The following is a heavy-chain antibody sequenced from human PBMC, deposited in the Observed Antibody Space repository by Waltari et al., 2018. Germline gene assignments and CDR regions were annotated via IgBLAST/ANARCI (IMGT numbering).Heavy chain of an antibody. Sequence: ELQVVESGGGLIQPGASLRLSCAASGFTVSSTYMAWVRQAPGRGPEWGSVGVTSGSTYPADAVKGRFTISRDNSENTVHLQMKNLTAEDTALYYCARATNWVLEAFDLWGQGTMVTVSP. CDR3: ARATNWVLEAFDL. J-gene: IGHJ3*01. CDR2: GVTSGST. V-gene: IGHV3-53*01. D-gene: IGHD1-1*01. CDR1: GFTVSSTY.